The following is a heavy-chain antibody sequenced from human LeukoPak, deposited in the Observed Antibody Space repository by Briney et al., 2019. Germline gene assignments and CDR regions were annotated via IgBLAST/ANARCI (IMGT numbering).Heavy chain of an antibody. D-gene: IGHD6-13*01. CDR1: GCTFSSYW. J-gene: IGHJ4*02. Sequence: GGSLRLSCAASGCTFSSYWMSWVRQAPGKGLEWVANIKQDGSEKYYVDSVKGRFTISRDNAKNSLYLQMNSLRAEDTAVYYGARAPLLDSSSYDYWGQGTLVTVSS. CDR3: ARAPLLDSSSYDY. V-gene: IGHV3-7*01. CDR2: IKQDGSEK.